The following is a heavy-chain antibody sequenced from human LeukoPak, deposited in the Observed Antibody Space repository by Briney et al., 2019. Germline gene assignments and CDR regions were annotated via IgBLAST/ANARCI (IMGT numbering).Heavy chain of an antibody. Sequence: ASVKVSCKASGYTFTSYDINWVRQATGQGLEWMGWMNPNSGNTGYAQKFQGRVTMTRSTSISTAYMELSSLRSEDTAVYYCARPTAHSSGYSYWGQGTLVTVSS. D-gene: IGHD3-22*01. CDR2: MNPNSGNT. CDR1: GYTFTSYD. V-gene: IGHV1-8*01. J-gene: IGHJ4*02. CDR3: ARPTAHSSGYSY.